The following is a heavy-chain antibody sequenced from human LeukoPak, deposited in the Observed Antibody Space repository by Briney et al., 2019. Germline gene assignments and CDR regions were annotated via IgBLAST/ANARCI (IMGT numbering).Heavy chain of an antibody. CDR3: ARHTNRLDAFDI. CDR1: GDSISSYY. Sequence: SETLSLTCTVSGDSISSYYWSWIRQPPGKGLEWIGYIYYSRSTNYNPSLKSRVTISVDTSKNQFSLKLRSVTAADTAVYFCARHTNRLDAFDIWGQGTMVTVSS. J-gene: IGHJ3*02. V-gene: IGHV4-59*08. CDR2: IYYSRST. D-gene: IGHD3-3*01.